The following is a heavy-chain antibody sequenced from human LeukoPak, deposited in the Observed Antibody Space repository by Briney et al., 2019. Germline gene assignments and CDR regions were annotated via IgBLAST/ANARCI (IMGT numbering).Heavy chain of an antibody. V-gene: IGHV4-4*02. CDR3: ASTYPYGSYYFDY. J-gene: IGHJ4*02. CDR2: IYHSGST. CDR1: GGSISSSNW. D-gene: IGHD3-10*01. Sequence: PSGTLSLTCAVSGGSISSSNWWSWVLQPPGKGLEWIGEIYHSGSTNYNPSLKSRVTISVDKSKNQFSLKLSSVTAADTAVYYCASTYPYGSYYFDYWGQGPLVTVSS.